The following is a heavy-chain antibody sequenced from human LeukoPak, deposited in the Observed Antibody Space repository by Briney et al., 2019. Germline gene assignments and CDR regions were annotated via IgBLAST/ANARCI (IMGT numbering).Heavy chain of an antibody. J-gene: IGHJ3*02. CDR3: ARIQLWFRAFDI. CDR2: ISSSSSYI. V-gene: IGHV3-21*01. Sequence: GSLRLSCAASGFTFSSYSMNWVRQAPGKGLEWVSSISSSSSYIYYADSVKGRFTISRDNAKNSLYLQMNSLRAGDTAVYYCARIQLWFRAFDIWGQGTMVTVSS. D-gene: IGHD5-18*01. CDR1: GFTFSSYS.